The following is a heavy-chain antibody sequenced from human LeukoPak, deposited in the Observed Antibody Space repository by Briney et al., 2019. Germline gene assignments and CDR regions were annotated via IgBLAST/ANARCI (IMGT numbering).Heavy chain of an antibody. Sequence: SETLSLTCTVSGGSISSSSYYWGWIRQPPGKGLEWIGSIYYSGSTYYNPSLKSRVTISVDTSKNQFSLKLSSVTAADTAVYYCASGSHYDFWSGYGYYFDYWGQGTLVTVSS. D-gene: IGHD3-3*01. CDR2: IYYSGST. J-gene: IGHJ4*02. CDR3: ASGSHYDFWSGYGYYFDY. CDR1: GGSISSSSYY. V-gene: IGHV4-39*07.